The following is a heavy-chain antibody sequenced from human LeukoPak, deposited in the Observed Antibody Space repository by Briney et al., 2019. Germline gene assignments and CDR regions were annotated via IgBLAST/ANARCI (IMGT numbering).Heavy chain of an antibody. J-gene: IGHJ5*02. CDR3: ARDHTRGYDFWSGPRWFDP. CDR1: GYTFTTYY. CDR2: INPSGGST. D-gene: IGHD3-3*01. Sequence: ASVKVSCKASGYTFTTYYMHWVRQAPGQGLEWMGIINPSGGSTSYAQKFQGRVTMTRDMSTSTVYMELSSLRSEDTAVYYCARDHTRGYDFWSGPRWFDPWGQGTLVTVSS. V-gene: IGHV1-46*01.